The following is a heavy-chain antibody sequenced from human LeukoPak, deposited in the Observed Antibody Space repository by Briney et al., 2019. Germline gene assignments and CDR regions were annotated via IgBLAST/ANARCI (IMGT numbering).Heavy chain of an antibody. D-gene: IGHD3-22*01. Sequence: SETLSLTCTVSGGSFSSGGYYWSWIRQHPGKGLEWIGYIYYSGRTNYNPSLKSRVTISVDTSKNQFSLKLSSVTAADTAVYYCARIRITMIARYYGMDVWGQGTTVTVSS. J-gene: IGHJ6*02. CDR3: ARIRITMIARYYGMDV. V-gene: IGHV4-31*03. CDR1: GGSFSSGGYY. CDR2: IYYSGRT.